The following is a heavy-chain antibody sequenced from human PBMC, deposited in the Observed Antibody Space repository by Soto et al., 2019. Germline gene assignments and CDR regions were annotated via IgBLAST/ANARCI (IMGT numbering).Heavy chain of an antibody. J-gene: IGHJ4*02. CDR2: IYYRGST. V-gene: IGHV4-30-4*01. CDR3: AREGTSFDY. D-gene: IGHD1-1*01. CDR1: GGSISSGDYY. Sequence: QVQLQESGPGLVKPSQTLSLTCTVSGGSISSGDYYWIWIRQPPGKGLERLGYIYYRGSTDYNPPLXXPXTXXVDTSKTHYSLKLSSVIAADTAVYYCAREGTSFDYWGQGPLVTVSS.